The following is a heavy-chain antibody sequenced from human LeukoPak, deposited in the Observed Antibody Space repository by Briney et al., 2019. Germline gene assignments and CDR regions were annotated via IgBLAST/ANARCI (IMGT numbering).Heavy chain of an antibody. CDR3: AKGIVVASLDDAFDI. Sequence: GRSLRLSCAASGFTFDDYAMHWVRQAPGKGLEWVSGISWNSGSIGYADSVKGRFTISRDNAKNSLYLQMNSLRAEDTALYYCAKGIVVASLDDAFDIWGQGTMVTVPS. D-gene: IGHD2-15*01. CDR2: ISWNSGSI. V-gene: IGHV3-9*01. CDR1: GFTFDDYA. J-gene: IGHJ3*02.